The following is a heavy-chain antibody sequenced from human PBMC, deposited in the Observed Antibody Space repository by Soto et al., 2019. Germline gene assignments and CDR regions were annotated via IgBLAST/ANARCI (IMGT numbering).Heavy chain of an antibody. CDR1: GFPFSHYW. Sequence: MQMVESGGGSVQPGGSLRLSCAASGFPFSHYWMPWVRQTPGKGLVWVSRINPAGTITNYANSVEGRFTISRDNADSALFLQMNSLSVEDTAICYCTIDTFGLRDTWGQGTLVTVSS. D-gene: IGHD3-16*01. CDR2: INPAGTIT. CDR3: TIDTFGLRDT. J-gene: IGHJ4*02. V-gene: IGHV3-74*01.